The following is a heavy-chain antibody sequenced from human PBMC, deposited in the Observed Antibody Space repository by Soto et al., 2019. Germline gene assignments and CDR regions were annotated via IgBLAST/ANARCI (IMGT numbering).Heavy chain of an antibody. J-gene: IGHJ3*01. CDR1: GFTFSNYA. CDR2: VSYDGRKQ. Sequence: QVQLMESGGGVVLPGKSLRLTCTASGFTFSNYAVHWVRQAPGKRPEWVAGVSYDGRKQYYADSLKGRVTISRDNSKKTLYLQINSLRPDDTALFYCARDISSVVGTRGDAFDFWGQGTMVTVSS. CDR3: ARDISSVVGTRGDAFDF. V-gene: IGHV3-30*04. D-gene: IGHD6-19*01.